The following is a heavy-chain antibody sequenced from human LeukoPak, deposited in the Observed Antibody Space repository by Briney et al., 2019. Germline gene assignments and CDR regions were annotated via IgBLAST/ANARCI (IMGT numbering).Heavy chain of an antibody. CDR3: ARDLAKLRYFDSVTQRHGVL. CDR2: IYHSGST. CDR1: GGSISSGGYY. D-gene: IGHD3-9*01. V-gene: IGHV4-30-2*01. Sequence: SETLSLTCTVSGGSISSGGYYWSWIRQPPGKGLEWIGYIYHSGSTYYNPSLKSRVTISVDRSKNQFSLKLSSVTAADTAVYYCARDLAKLRYFDSVTQRHGVLWGQGTLVTVSS. J-gene: IGHJ4*02.